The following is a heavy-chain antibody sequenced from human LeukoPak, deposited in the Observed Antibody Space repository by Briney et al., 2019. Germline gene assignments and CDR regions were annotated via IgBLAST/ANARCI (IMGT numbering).Heavy chain of an antibody. CDR3: ARERDYYNSSGYYSLAYYFDY. CDR2: ISGSGGST. Sequence: GGSLRLSCAASGFTFSSYAMSWVRQAPGKGLEWVSAISGSGGSTYYADSVKGRFTISRDNSKNTLYLQMNSLRAEDTAVYYCARERDYYNSSGYYSLAYYFDYWGQGTLVTVSS. CDR1: GFTFSSYA. J-gene: IGHJ4*02. D-gene: IGHD3-22*01. V-gene: IGHV3-23*01.